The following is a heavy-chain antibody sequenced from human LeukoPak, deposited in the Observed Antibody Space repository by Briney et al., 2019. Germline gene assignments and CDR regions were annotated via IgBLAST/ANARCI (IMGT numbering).Heavy chain of an antibody. V-gene: IGHV3-9*01. Sequence: GGSLRLSCAASGFTFDDYAMHWVRQAPGRGLEWVSGISWNSGSIGYADSVKGRFTISRDNAKNSLYLQMNSLRAEDTALYYCAKERGSSGYYDAFDIWGQGTMVTVSS. D-gene: IGHD3-22*01. J-gene: IGHJ3*02. CDR1: GFTFDDYA. CDR2: ISWNSGSI. CDR3: AKERGSSGYYDAFDI.